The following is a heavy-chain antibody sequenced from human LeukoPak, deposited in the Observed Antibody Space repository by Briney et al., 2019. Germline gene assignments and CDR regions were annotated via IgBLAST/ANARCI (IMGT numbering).Heavy chain of an antibody. CDR1: GGTFSSYA. CDR2: IIPIFGTA. D-gene: IGHD5-12*01. CDR3: AREYYSGYDSGDY. Sequence: ASVKVSCKASGGTFSSYAISWVRQAPGQGLEWMGGIIPIFGTANYAQKFQGRVTITADESTSTAYMELSSLRSEDTAVYYCAREYYSGYDSGDYWGQGTLVTVSS. J-gene: IGHJ4*02. V-gene: IGHV1-69*13.